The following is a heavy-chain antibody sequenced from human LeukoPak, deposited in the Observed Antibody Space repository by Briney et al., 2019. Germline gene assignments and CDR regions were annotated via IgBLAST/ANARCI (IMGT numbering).Heavy chain of an antibody. Sequence: ASVKVSCKASGGTFSSYAISWVRQAPGQGLEWMGRIIPILGIANYAQKFQGRVTITADKSTSTAYMELSSLRSEDTAVYYCASSRITMIVVVFTEGALDYWGQGTLVTVSS. CDR3: ASSRITMIVVVFTEGALDY. CDR2: IIPILGIA. V-gene: IGHV1-69*04. CDR1: GGTFSSYA. D-gene: IGHD3-22*01. J-gene: IGHJ4*02.